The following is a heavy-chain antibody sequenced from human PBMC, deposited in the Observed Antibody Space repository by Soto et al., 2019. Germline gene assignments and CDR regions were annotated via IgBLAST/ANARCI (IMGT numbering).Heavy chain of an antibody. CDR2: RSSSSSYT. CDR3: ARAPLYSSGWYVHY. V-gene: IGHV3-11*05. D-gene: IGHD6-19*01. CDR1: GFTFSDYY. J-gene: IGHJ4*02. Sequence: QVQLVESGGGLVKPGGSLRLSCAASGFTFSDYYMSWIRQAPGKGLGWGSYRSSSSSYTNYADSVKGRFTISRDNAKNSLYLQMNSLRAEDTAVYYCARAPLYSSGWYVHYWGQGTLVTVSS.